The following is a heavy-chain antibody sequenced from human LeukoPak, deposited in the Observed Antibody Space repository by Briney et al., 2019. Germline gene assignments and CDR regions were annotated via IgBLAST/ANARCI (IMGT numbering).Heavy chain of an antibody. V-gene: IGHV4-38-2*01. CDR2: IYHTERT. CDR1: GFTFSSYW. CDR3: ARHRGYYDSGGSHY. Sequence: PGGSLRLSCAASGFTFSSYWMSWIRQPPGKGLEWIGSIYHTERTYYSPSLKSRVTISVDTSKNQFSLKLSSMTAADTAVYYCARHRGYYDSGGSHYWGQGTLVTVSS. D-gene: IGHD3-22*01. J-gene: IGHJ4*02.